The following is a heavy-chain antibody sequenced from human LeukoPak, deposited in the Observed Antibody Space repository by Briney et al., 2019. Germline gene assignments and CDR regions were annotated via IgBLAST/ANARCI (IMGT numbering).Heavy chain of an antibody. D-gene: IGHD3-16*01. V-gene: IGHV3-23*01. CDR3: AKVGRNYDYVWGSYAVDY. CDR2: ISGSGGST. J-gene: IGHJ4*02. Sequence: GGSLRLSCAASGFTFSSYAMNWVRQAPGKGLEWVSAISGSGGSTYYADSVKGRFTISRDNSKNTLYLQMNSLRAEDTAVYYCAKVGRNYDYVWGSYAVDYWAREPWSPSPQ. CDR1: GFTFSSYA.